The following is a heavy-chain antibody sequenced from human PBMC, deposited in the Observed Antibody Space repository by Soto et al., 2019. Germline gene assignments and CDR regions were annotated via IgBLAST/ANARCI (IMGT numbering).Heavy chain of an antibody. CDR2: IYPGDSDT. Sequence: GESLKISCKGSGYSFTSYWIGWVRQMPGKGLEWMGIIYPGDSDTRYSPSFQGQVTISADKSISTAYLQWSSLKASDTAMYYCARLDCSGGSCSGPHDYWGQGTLVTVSS. D-gene: IGHD2-15*01. CDR1: GYSFTSYW. J-gene: IGHJ4*02. V-gene: IGHV5-51*01. CDR3: ARLDCSGGSCSGPHDY.